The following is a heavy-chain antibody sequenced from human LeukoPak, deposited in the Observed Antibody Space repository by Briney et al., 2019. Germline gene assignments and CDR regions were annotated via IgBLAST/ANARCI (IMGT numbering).Heavy chain of an antibody. V-gene: IGHV4-39*07. J-gene: IGHJ4*02. CDR1: GGSISSSSYY. Sequence: SETLSLTCSVSGGSISSSSYYWGWIRQPPGKGMEWIGSIYYSGSTYYNPSLKSRVTISVDTSKNQFSLKLSSVTAADTAVYYCARKANGTAVAANWGQGTLVTVSS. CDR3: ARKANGTAVAAN. D-gene: IGHD6-19*01. CDR2: IYYSGST.